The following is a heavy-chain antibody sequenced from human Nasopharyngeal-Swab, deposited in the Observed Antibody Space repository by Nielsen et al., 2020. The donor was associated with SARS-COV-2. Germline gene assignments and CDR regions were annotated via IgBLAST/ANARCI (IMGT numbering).Heavy chain of an antibody. CDR3: AKQLAAAGPPGAFDI. Sequence: WSRQCPGQGLEWIGEIYHSGSTNYNPSLTSRVTISVDKSKNQFSLKLSSVTAADTAVYYCAKQLAAAGPPGAFDIWGQGTMVTVSS. CDR2: IYHSGST. D-gene: IGHD6-13*01. J-gene: IGHJ3*02. V-gene: IGHV4-4*02.